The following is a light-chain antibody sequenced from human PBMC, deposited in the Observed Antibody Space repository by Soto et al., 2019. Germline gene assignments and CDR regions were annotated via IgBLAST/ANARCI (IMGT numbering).Light chain of an antibody. Sequence: QSALTQPASVSGSPGQSITISCTGTSSDVGGYNYVSWYQQHPGKAPKLMIYDVSNRPSGVSNRFSGSKSGNTASLTISGLRADDEADYYCSSYTSSSTLGFGGGTKVTVL. J-gene: IGLJ3*02. CDR3: SSYTSSSTLG. V-gene: IGLV2-14*01. CDR1: SSDVGGYNY. CDR2: DVS.